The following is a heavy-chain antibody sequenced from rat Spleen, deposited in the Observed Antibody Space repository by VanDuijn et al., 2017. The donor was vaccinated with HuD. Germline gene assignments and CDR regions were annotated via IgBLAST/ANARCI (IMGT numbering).Heavy chain of an antibody. CDR2: ISYDGSSS. Sequence: EVQLVESDGGLVQPGRSLKLSCAASGFTFSDYYMAWVRQAPTKGLEWVATISYDGSSSYYRNSVKGRFTFSRDNAKSTLYLQMDSLRAEDTATYYWARRLYDYFDYWGQGTLVTVSS. J-gene: IGHJ3*01. D-gene: IGHD1-7*01. CDR3: ARRLYDYFDY. V-gene: IGHV5-29*01. CDR1: GFTFSDYY.